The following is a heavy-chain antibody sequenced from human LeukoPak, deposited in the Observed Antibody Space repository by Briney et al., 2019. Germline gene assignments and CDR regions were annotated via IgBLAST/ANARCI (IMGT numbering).Heavy chain of an antibody. Sequence: EASVKVSCKASGYTFTSYGISWVRQAPGQGLEWMGWISAYNGNTNYAQKLQGRVTMTTDTSTSTAYMELRSLRSDDTAVYYCARVSRGYSYGYTSKGPTYYFDYWGQGTLVTVSS. J-gene: IGHJ4*02. V-gene: IGHV1-18*01. CDR2: ISAYNGNT. D-gene: IGHD5-18*01. CDR1: GYTFTSYG. CDR3: ARVSRGYSYGYTSKGPTYYFDY.